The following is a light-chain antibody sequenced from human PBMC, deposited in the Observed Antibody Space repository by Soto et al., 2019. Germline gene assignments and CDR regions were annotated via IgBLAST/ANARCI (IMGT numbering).Light chain of an antibody. Sequence: QSALTQPPSASGSPGQSVTISCTGTSSDVGGYNYVSWYQQHPGKAPTLMIYEVSKRPSGVPDRFSGSKSGNTASLTVSGLQAEDEADYYFSSYAGSKGVFGGGTKLTVL. CDR1: SSDVGGYNY. CDR3: SSYAGSKGV. CDR2: EVS. J-gene: IGLJ2*01. V-gene: IGLV2-8*01.